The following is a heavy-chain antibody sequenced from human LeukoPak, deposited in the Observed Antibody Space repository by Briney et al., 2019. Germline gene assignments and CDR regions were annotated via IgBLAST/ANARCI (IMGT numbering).Heavy chain of an antibody. D-gene: IGHD2-2*02. CDR3: ARADIVVVPAAIVPAFDI. J-gene: IGHJ3*02. Sequence: SETLSLTCTVSGGSISSSSYYWGWIRQPPGKGLEWIGSIYYSGSTYYNPSLKSRVTISVDTSKNQFSLKLSSVTAADTAVYYCARADIVVVPAAIVPAFDIWGQGTMVTVSS. V-gene: IGHV4-39*07. CDR1: GGSISSSSYY. CDR2: IYYSGST.